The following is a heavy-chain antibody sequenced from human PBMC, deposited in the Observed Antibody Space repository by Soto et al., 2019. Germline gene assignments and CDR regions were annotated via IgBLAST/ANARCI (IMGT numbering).Heavy chain of an antibody. CDR1: GYNFGSFY. J-gene: IGHJ4*02. CDR3: VRDYYWGREDYFDS. CDR2: INPRGGNT. Sequence: ASVKVSCKAFGYNFGSFYIRWLRQAPGQGLEWMAIINPRGGNTNYAQKFRGRVILTRDTSTSTVYMELSSLRSEDTAVYYCVRDYYWGREDYFDSWGQGTQVTVSS. V-gene: IGHV1-46*01. D-gene: IGHD3-16*01.